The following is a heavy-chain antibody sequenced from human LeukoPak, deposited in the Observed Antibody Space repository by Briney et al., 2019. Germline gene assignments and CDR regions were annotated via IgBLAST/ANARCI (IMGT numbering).Heavy chain of an antibody. J-gene: IGHJ5*02. CDR2: IYYSGST. D-gene: IGHD4-17*01. Sequence: PSETLSLTCTVSGGSISSSSYYWGRIRHPPGKGLEWIGSIYYSGSTYFNPSLRSRLTISVDTSKNQFSLRLNSVTAADTAVYHCARHDYGDYEANWFDPWGQGSLVTVSS. CDR3: ARHDYGDYEANWFDP. V-gene: IGHV4-39*01. CDR1: GGSISSSSYY.